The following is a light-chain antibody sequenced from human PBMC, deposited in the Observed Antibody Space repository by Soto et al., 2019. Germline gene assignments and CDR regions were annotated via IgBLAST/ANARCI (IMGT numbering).Light chain of an antibody. Sequence: QSVLTQPPSVSGAPGQRVTISCTGSGSNIGAGYDVHWYQHRPGTAPKLLVFGDSHRPSGVPDRFSGYKSGTSASLAITGLQAEDEGDYYCISYTDRQSYLFGTGTKLTVL. CDR3: ISYTDRQSYL. CDR2: GDS. V-gene: IGLV1-40*01. CDR1: GSNIGAGYD. J-gene: IGLJ1*01.